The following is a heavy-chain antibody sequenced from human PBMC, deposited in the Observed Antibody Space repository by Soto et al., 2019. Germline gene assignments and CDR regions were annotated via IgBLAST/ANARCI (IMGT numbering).Heavy chain of an antibody. CDR2: IYYSEST. D-gene: IGHD3-10*01. V-gene: IGHV4-39*01. J-gene: IGHJ6*02. Sequence: PSETLSLTCTVSGGSISSSSYYWGWIRKPPGKGLEWIGSIYYSESTYYNPSLKSRVTISVDTSKNQFSLKLSSVTAADTAVYYCARNSRWFGELRVYYYGMDVWGQGTTVTVSS. CDR3: ARNSRWFGELRVYYYGMDV. CDR1: GGSISSSSYY.